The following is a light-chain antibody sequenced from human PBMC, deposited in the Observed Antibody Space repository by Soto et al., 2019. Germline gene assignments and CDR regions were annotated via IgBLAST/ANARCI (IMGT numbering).Light chain of an antibody. Sequence: VLPQSPGTLSLFPGDRATLSCRASPRVSNSYLAWFQQKPGQAPRLLIYDASSRAAGVPDRVSGGGSGTDFTLTISALEPEDFALYFCQQYERPPFAFGQGTRLEI. CDR2: DAS. CDR3: QQYERPPFA. V-gene: IGKV3-20*01. CDR1: PRVSNSY. J-gene: IGKJ2*01.